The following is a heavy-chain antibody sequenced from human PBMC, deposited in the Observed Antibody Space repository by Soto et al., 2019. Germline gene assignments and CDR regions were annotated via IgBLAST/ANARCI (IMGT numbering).Heavy chain of an antibody. J-gene: IGHJ4*02. Sequence: QVQLVESGGGVVQPGRSLRLSCAASGFTFSTYPMHWVRQAPGKGLEWVAVISYDGSNKYYADSVKGRFTVSRDNSKNTLFLQMNSLIADDTALYYCARVCGGTYGGGLDSWGQGTLVTVSS. CDR3: ARVCGGTYGGGLDS. CDR1: GFTFSTYP. D-gene: IGHD1-26*01. CDR2: ISYDGSNK. V-gene: IGHV3-30-3*01.